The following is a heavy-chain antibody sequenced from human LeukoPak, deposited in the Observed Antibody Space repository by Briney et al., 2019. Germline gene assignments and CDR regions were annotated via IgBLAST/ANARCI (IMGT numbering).Heavy chain of an antibody. Sequence: PSETLSLTCTVSGGSISSYYWSWIRQPPGKGLEWIGFIYYSGTANYNPSLKSRVTISVDTSKNQFSLKLTSVTAADTAVYYCVRMGGGYVIDYWGQGTLVTVSS. J-gene: IGHJ4*02. CDR3: VRMGGGYVIDY. D-gene: IGHD2-15*01. CDR1: GGSISSYY. V-gene: IGHV4-59*01. CDR2: IYYSGTA.